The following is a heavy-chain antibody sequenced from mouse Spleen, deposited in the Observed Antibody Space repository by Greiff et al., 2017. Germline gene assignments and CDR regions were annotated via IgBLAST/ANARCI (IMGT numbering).Heavy chain of an antibody. J-gene: IGHJ3*01. D-gene: IGHD3-3*01. CDR3: TRSLRGAWFAY. V-gene: IGHV1-15*01. CDR2: IDPETGGT. Sequence: VQLVESGAELVRPGASVTLSCKASGYTFTDYEMHWLKQTPVHGLEWIGAIDPETGGTAYNQKFKGKALLTADKSSSTAYMELRSLTSEDSAVYYCTRSLRGAWFAYWGQGTLVTVSA. CDR1: GYTFTDYE.